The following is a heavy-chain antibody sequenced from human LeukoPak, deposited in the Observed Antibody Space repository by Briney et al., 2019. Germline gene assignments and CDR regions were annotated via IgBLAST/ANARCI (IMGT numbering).Heavy chain of an antibody. CDR3: ARVGTGDCCYFDY. J-gene: IGHJ4*02. CDR2: ISSSSSYI. D-gene: IGHD2-21*02. Sequence: GGSLRLSCAASGFTFSSYSMNWVRQAPGKGLEWVSSISSSSSYIYYADSVKGRFTISRDNAKNSLYLQMNSLRAEDTAVYYCARVGTGDCCYFDYWGQGTLVTASS. V-gene: IGHV3-21*01. CDR1: GFTFSSYS.